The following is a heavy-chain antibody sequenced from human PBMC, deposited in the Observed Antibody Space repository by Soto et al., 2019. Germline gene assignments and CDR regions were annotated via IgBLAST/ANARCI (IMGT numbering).Heavy chain of an antibody. Sequence: ASVKVACKASGYTFTSYAMHWVRQAPGQRLEWMGWINAGNGNTKYSQKFQGRVTITRDTSVSTAYMELSSLRSEDTAVYYCARDAYSSGLYRYFDYWGQGTLVTVSS. J-gene: IGHJ4*02. CDR2: INAGNGNT. CDR3: ARDAYSSGLYRYFDY. V-gene: IGHV1-3*01. CDR1: GYTFTSYA. D-gene: IGHD6-19*01.